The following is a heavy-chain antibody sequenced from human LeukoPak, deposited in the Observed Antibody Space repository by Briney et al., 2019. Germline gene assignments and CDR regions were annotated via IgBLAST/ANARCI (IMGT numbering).Heavy chain of an antibody. V-gene: IGHV3-30-3*01. CDR1: GFTFSSYA. D-gene: IGHD6-13*01. J-gene: IGHJ4*02. CDR2: ISYDGSNK. CDR3: AGLSAYSSSWYNY. Sequence: GRSLRLSCAASGFTFSSYAMHWVRQAPGKGLEWVAVISYDGSNKYYADSVKGRFTISRDNSKNTLYLQMNSLRADDTAVYYCAGLSAYSSSWYNYWGQGTLVTVSS.